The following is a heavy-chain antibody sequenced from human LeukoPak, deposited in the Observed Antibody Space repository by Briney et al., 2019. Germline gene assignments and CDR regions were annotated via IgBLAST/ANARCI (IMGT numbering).Heavy chain of an antibody. J-gene: IGHJ3*02. CDR3: AKDGGGYSDAFDI. Sequence: PGGSLRLSCAASGFSVSNTYMIWVRQAPGKGLEWVAFIRYDGSNKYYADSVKGRFTISRDNSKNTLYLQMNSLRAEDTAVYYCAKDGGGYSDAFDIWGQGTMVTVSS. CDR2: IRYDGSNK. CDR1: GFSVSNTY. V-gene: IGHV3-30*02. D-gene: IGHD6-13*01.